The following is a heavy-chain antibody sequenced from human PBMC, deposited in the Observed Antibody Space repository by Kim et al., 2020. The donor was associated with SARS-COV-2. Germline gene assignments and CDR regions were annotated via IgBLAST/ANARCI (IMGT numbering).Heavy chain of an antibody. CDR2: IGTAGDT. D-gene: IGHD5-12*01. Sequence: GGSLRLSCAASGFTFSSYDMNWVRQATGKGLEWVSAIGTAGDTYYPGSVKGRFTISRENAKNSLYLQMNSLRAGDTAVYYCARGASANSRPLQRWLQPDAFDIWGQGTMVTVSS. J-gene: IGHJ3*02. CDR1: GFTFSSYD. V-gene: IGHV3-13*04. CDR3: ARGASANSRPLQRWLQPDAFDI.